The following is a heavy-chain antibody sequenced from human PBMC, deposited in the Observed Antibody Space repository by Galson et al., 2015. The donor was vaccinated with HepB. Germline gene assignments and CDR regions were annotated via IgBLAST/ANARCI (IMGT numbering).Heavy chain of an antibody. J-gene: IGHJ4*02. D-gene: IGHD5-18*01. CDR1: GYTFTAYY. V-gene: IGHV1-2*02. Sequence: SVKVSCKASGYTFTAYYIHWVRQAPGQGLEWMGWINPNSGGTNYAQEFQGRLTMTRDTSMTTVFMELRRLRSDDSAVYFCAREDSFASPYNLPLTPVPVHWGRGSLVTVSS. CDR3: AREDSFASPYNLPLTPVPVH. CDR2: INPNSGGT.